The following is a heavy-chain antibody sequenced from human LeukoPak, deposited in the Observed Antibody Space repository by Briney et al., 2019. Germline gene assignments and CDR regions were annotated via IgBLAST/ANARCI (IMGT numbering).Heavy chain of an antibody. J-gene: IGHJ6*02. CDR3: ARFGGGYGMDV. D-gene: IGHD2-15*01. CDR2: ISSSSSYI. CDR1: GFTFSSYS. Sequence: GGSQRLSCAASGFTFSSYSMNWVRQAPGKGLEWVSSISSSSSYIYYADSVKGRFTISRDNAKNSLYLQMNSLRAEDTAVYYCARFGGGYGMDVWGQGTTVTVSS. V-gene: IGHV3-21*06.